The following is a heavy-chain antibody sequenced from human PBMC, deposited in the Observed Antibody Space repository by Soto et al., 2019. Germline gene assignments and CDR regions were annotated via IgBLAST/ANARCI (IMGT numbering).Heavy chain of an antibody. CDR2: ISSSSSYI. CDR3: AREAEGIVVSRNFDL. Sequence: EVQLVESGGGLVKPGGSLRLCCVASGFTFSSYSMNWVRQAPGKGLEWVSSISSSSSYIYFADAVRGRFTISRDNAKNSVYLQMNSLRAEDTAVYYCAREAEGIVVSRNFDLWGQGTLVTVSS. J-gene: IGHJ5*02. D-gene: IGHD6-19*01. CDR1: GFTFSSYS. V-gene: IGHV3-21*01.